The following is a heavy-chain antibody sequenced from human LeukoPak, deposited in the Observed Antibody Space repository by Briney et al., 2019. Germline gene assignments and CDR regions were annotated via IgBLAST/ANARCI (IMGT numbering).Heavy chain of an antibody. CDR1: GYTFTSYA. D-gene: IGHD2-21*02. CDR3: ARGHCGGDCYTDY. V-gene: IGHV1-3*01. CDR2: INAGNGNT. J-gene: IGHJ4*02. Sequence: ASVTVSCKASGYTFTSYAMHWVRQAPGQRLEWMGWINAGNGNTKYSQKFQGRVTITRDTSASTAYMELSSLRSEDTAVYYCARGHCGGDCYTDYWGQGTLVTVSS.